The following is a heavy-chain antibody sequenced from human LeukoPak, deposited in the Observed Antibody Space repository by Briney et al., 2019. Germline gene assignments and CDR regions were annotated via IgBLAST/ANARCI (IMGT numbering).Heavy chain of an antibody. J-gene: IGHJ3*02. Sequence: GGSLRHSCAASGFTFSSYEMNWVRQAPGKGLEWVSYISSSGSTIYYADSVKGRFTISRDNAKNSLYLQMNSLRAEDTAVYYCASALRYFDWFPGGAFDIWGQGTMVTVSS. D-gene: IGHD3-9*01. V-gene: IGHV3-48*03. CDR1: GFTFSSYE. CDR2: ISSSGSTI. CDR3: ASALRYFDWFPGGAFDI.